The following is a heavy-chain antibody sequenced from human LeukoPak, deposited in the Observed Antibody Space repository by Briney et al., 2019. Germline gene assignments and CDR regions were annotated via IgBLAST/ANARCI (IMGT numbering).Heavy chain of an antibody. CDR2: IYSSGST. CDR3: ARGQYTSGWHFYGMDV. V-gene: IGHV4-4*07. J-gene: IGHJ6*02. CDR1: GGSVSSYY. Sequence: PSETLSLTCTVSGGSVSSYYWTWIRQPAGEELEWIGRIYSSGSTNYNPSLKSRVTMSVDTSKNQFSLRLSSVSAADTAVYYCARGQYTSGWHFYGMDVWGQGTTVTVSS. D-gene: IGHD6-19*01.